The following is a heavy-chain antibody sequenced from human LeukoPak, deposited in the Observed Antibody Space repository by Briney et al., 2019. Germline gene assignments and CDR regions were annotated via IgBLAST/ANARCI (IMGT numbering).Heavy chain of an antibody. D-gene: IGHD1-26*01. CDR2: IYYSGST. J-gene: IGHJ5*02. V-gene: IGHV4-39*07. CDR3: ARRVGATNEGGYNWFDP. Sequence: SETLSLTCTVSGGSISSSCYYWGWIRQPPGKGLEWIGSIYYSGSTYYNPSLKSRVTISVDTSKNQFSLKLSSVTAADTAAYYCARRVGATNEGGYNWFDPWGQGTLVTVSS. CDR1: GGSISSSCYY.